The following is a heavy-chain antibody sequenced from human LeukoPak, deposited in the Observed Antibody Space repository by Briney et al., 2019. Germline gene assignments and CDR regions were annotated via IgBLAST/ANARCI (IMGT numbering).Heavy chain of an antibody. CDR1: GYTFTGYY. V-gene: IGHV1-2*02. J-gene: IGHJ6*03. CDR3: VRALGGPSYYYYYYMDV. CDR2: INPNSGGT. Sequence: GASVKVSCKASGYTFTGYYMHWVRQAPGQGLEWMGWINPNSGGTNYAQKFQGRVTMTRDTSISTAYMELSRLRSDDTAVYYCVRALGGPSYYYYYYMDVWGKGTTVTISS. D-gene: IGHD3-16*01.